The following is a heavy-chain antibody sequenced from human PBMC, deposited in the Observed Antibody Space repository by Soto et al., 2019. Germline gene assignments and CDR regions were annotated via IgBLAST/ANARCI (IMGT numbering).Heavy chain of an antibody. Sequence: QVQLVESGGGVVQPGRSLRLSCAASGFTFSSYGMHWVRQAPGKGLEWVAVISYDGSNKYYADSVKGRFTISRDNSKNTLYLQMNSLRAEDTAVYYCAKVVSGYSSGWYDYWGQGTLVTVSS. CDR3: AKVVSGYSSGWYDY. D-gene: IGHD6-19*01. J-gene: IGHJ4*02. CDR1: GFTFSSYG. V-gene: IGHV3-30*18. CDR2: ISYDGSNK.